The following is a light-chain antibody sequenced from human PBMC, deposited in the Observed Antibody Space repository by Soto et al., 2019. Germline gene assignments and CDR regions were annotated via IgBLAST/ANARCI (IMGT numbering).Light chain of an antibody. V-gene: IGLV1-40*01. CDR3: LSFDSSLSVV. Sequence: QAVVTQPPSVSGAPGQRVTISCTGSSSNIGAGYDVHWYQQLPGRAPKLLIYGNTNRPSGVPDRFSGSKSCTSASLAITGLQAEDEADYYCLSFDSSLSVVFGGGTKLT. CDR2: GNT. J-gene: IGLJ2*01. CDR1: SSNIGAGYD.